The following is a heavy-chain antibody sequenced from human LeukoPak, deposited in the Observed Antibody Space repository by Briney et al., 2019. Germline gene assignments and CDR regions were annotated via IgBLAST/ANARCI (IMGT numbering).Heavy chain of an antibody. Sequence: GGSLRLSCAASGFTFDDYAMHWVRQAPGKGLEWVSGISWNSGSIGYADSVKGRFTISRDNAKNSLYLQMNSLRAEDTALYYCAKANLHYYDSSGYDYWGQGTLVTVS. CDR2: ISWNSGSI. J-gene: IGHJ4*02. CDR1: GFTFDDYA. CDR3: AKANLHYYDSSGYDY. D-gene: IGHD3-22*01. V-gene: IGHV3-9*01.